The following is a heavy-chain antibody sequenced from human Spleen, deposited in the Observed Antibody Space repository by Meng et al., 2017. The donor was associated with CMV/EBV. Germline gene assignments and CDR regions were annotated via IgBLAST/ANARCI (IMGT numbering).Heavy chain of an antibody. CDR3: ARVDYYFDY. CDR2: INPDSGDT. J-gene: IGHJ4*02. CDR1: GYTFTAHY. Sequence: ASVKVSCKASGYTFTAHYMNWVRKAPGQGLEWMGWINPDSGDTHYAQKFQGRVSMTRDTSTSTVYMELGRLRFDDTAVYYCARVDYYFDYWGQGTLVTVSS. V-gene: IGHV1-2*02.